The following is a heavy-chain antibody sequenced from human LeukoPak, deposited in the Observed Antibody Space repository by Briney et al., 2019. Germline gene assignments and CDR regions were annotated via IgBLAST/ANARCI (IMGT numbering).Heavy chain of an antibody. V-gene: IGHV4-30-4*01. D-gene: IGHD3-9*01. CDR3: ARYYDILTGYTGYFDY. J-gene: IGHJ4*01. CDR2: IYYSGST. Sequence: SQTLSLTCTVSGGSISSGDYCWSWIRQPPGTGLEWIGSIYYSGSTYYNPSLKSRVTISVDSSKNQFSLKLSSVTAADTAVYYCARYYDILTGYTGYFDYWGQGTLVTVSS. CDR1: GGSISSGDYC.